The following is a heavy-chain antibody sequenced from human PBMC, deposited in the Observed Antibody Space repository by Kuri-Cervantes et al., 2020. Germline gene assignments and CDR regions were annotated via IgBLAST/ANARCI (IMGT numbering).Heavy chain of an antibody. CDR2: ISSSGSTI. D-gene: IGHD3-10*01. Sequence: GESLKISCAASGFTFSDYYMSWIRQAPGKGLGWVSYISSSGSTIYYADSVKGRFTISRDNAKNSLYLQMNSLRAEDTAVYYCAKDGWFGDLGDWGQGTRVTVSS. CDR3: AKDGWFGDLGD. J-gene: IGHJ4*02. V-gene: IGHV3-11*01. CDR1: GFTFSDYY.